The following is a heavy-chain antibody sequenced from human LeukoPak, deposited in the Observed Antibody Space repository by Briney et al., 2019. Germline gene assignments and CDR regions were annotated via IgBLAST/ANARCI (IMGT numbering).Heavy chain of an antibody. CDR1: GFTFSSYS. D-gene: IGHD3-22*01. CDR3: AREHADYYDSSGYQGL. CDR2: ISSSSSYI. V-gene: IGHV3-21*01. Sequence: GGSLRLSCAASGFTFSSYSMNWVRQAPGKGLEWVSSISSSSSYIYYADSVKGRFTISRDSAKDSLYLQMNSLRAEDTAVYYCAREHADYYDSSGYQGLWGQGTLVTVSS. J-gene: IGHJ4*02.